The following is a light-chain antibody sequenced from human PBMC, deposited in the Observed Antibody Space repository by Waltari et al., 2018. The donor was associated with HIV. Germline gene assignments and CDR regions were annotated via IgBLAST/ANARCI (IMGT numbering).Light chain of an antibody. CDR2: GAS. J-gene: IGKJ2*01. CDR1: QTIESNY. V-gene: IGKV3-20*01. CDR3: QQYGSSPPFT. Sequence: LVLTQSPGTLSSSSGATVTLSCRASQTIESNYLAWCQHIPGQPPKFLIFGASQRAKGVPDRFSGNGSGTDFSLTISRLEPEDSAVYFCQQYGSSPPFTFGHGTTLEI.